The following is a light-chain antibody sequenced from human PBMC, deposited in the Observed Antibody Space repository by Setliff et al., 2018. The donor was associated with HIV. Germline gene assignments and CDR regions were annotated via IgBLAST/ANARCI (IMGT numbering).Light chain of an antibody. Sequence: QAALAQPASMSGSPGQSINISCTGSSSDVGSPLSSVSWYQQNPGEVPKLLIYEVTRRHSGLSDRFSGSKSANAASLTISGLQQVDEADYYCSSYGSGDIWIFGGGTK. V-gene: IGLV2-23*02. CDR2: EVT. CDR3: SSYGSGDIWI. J-gene: IGLJ2*01. CDR1: SSDVGSPLSS.